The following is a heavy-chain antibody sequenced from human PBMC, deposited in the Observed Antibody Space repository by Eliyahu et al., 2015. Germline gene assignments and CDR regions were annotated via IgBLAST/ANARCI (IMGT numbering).Heavy chain of an antibody. Sequence: EVQLVESGGGLVQPGGSLRXSCAASGFTFSSYEMNWVRQAPGKGLEWVSYISSSGSTIYYADSVKGRFTISRDNAKNSLYLQMNSLRAEDTAVYYCARGDDYGDYATMDVWGQGTTVTVSS. CDR3: ARGDDYGDYATMDV. J-gene: IGHJ6*02. V-gene: IGHV3-48*03. CDR1: GFTFSSYE. D-gene: IGHD4-17*01. CDR2: ISSSGSTI.